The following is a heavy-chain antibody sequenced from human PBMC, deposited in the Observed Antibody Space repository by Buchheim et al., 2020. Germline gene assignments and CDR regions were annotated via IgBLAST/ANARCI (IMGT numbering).Heavy chain of an antibody. CDR2: ISYDGSNK. CDR3: AMGATLLWYGELRY. Sequence: QVQLVESGGGVVQPGRSLRLSCAASGFTFSSYGMHWVRQAPGKGLEWVAVISYDGSNKYYADSVTGRFTISRDNSKNTLYLQMNSLRAEDTAVYYCAMGATLLWYGELRYWGQGTL. CDR1: GFTFSSYG. J-gene: IGHJ4*02. D-gene: IGHD3-10*01. V-gene: IGHV3-30*03.